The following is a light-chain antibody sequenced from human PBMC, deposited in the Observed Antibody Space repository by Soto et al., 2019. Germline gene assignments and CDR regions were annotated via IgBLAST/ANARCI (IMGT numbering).Light chain of an antibody. V-gene: IGKV3-11*01. J-gene: IGKJ5*01. Sequence: EIVLTQSPATLSLSPGERATLSCRASQSISSNLVWYQQKAGQAPRILIYDASNRDTGIPARFSGSGSGTDFTLTISRLEPEDFEVYYCQQRSNWPITFGQGTRLEIK. CDR1: QSISSN. CDR3: QQRSNWPIT. CDR2: DAS.